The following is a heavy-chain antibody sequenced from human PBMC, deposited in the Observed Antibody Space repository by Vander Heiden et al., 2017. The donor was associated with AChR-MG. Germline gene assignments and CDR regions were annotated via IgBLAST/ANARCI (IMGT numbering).Heavy chain of an antibody. CDR1: GGTFSSYA. D-gene: IGHD2-2*01. J-gene: IGHJ6*03. CDR2: TIPIFGTA. Sequence: QVQLMQSGAEVKKPGSSVKVSCKASGGTFSSYAISWVRQAPGQGLEWMGGTIPIFGTANYTQKFQGRVTITADKSTSTAYMELSSLRSEDTAVYYCARGREWVVPAASPVYYYYYMDVWGKGTTVTVSS. CDR3: ARGREWVVPAASPVYYYYYMDV. V-gene: IGHV1-69*06.